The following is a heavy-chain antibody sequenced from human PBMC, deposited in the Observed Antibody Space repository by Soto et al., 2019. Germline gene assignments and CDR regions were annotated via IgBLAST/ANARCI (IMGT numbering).Heavy chain of an antibody. CDR2: ISAYNGNT. CDR1: GYTFTSYG. J-gene: IGHJ3*02. V-gene: IGHV1-18*01. Sequence: ASVKVSCKASGYTFTSYGISWVRQAPGQGLEWMGWISAYNGNTNYAQKLQGRVTMTTDTSTSTAYMELRSLRSDDTAVYYCARDAIVVVVADGAFDIWGQGTMVTVSS. D-gene: IGHD2-15*01. CDR3: ARDAIVVVVADGAFDI.